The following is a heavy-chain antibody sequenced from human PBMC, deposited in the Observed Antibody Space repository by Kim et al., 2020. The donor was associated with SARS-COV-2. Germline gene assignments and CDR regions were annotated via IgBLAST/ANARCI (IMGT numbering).Heavy chain of an antibody. CDR1: GFTFSSSG. Sequence: GGSLRLSCAASGFTFSSSGMHWVLQATGKGLEWVAVISYDGSNKYYADEVKARFTISRDNLKNTLYLQMNRRRAEDTAVYYCANVRGSIAARFYGLYGMDVWGQGTTVTGSS. D-gene: IGHD6-6*01. J-gene: IGHJ6*02. V-gene: IGHV3-30*18. CDR2: ISYDGSNK. CDR3: ANVRGSIAARFYGLYGMDV.